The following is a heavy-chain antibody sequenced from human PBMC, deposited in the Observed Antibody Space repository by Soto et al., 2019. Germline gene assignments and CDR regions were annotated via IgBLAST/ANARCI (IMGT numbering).Heavy chain of an antibody. CDR3: APHTLDTGRPSGY. Sequence: QVQLVQSGAEVREPGASVKVSCKASGYTFTNYGVSWVRQAPGQGLEWMGWIGGYKGNTNYAQKRQGRGTLTTDTTTSTADMELRSLRSDDTAVYYCAPHTLDTGRPSGYWGQGTLVTVSS. D-gene: IGHD5-18*01. CDR1: GYTFTNYG. CDR2: IGGYKGNT. J-gene: IGHJ4*02. V-gene: IGHV1-18*01.